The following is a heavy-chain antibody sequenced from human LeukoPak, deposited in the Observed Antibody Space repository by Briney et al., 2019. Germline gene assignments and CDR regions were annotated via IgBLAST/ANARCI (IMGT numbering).Heavy chain of an antibody. Sequence: GGSLRRSCAASGFTFSSYSMNWVRQAPGKGLGWVSSISSSSSYIYYADSVKGRFTISRDNAKNSLYLQMNSLRAEDTAVYYCARTNSSGWLADYYYYYGMDVWGQGTTVTVSS. CDR2: ISSSSSYI. CDR3: ARTNSSGWLADYYYYYGMDV. J-gene: IGHJ6*02. D-gene: IGHD6-19*01. CDR1: GFTFSSYS. V-gene: IGHV3-21*01.